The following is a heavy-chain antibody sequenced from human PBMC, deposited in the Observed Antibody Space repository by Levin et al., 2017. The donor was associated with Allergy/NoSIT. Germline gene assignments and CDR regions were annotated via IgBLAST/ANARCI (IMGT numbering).Heavy chain of an antibody. CDR1: GFTFSSYG. Sequence: GESLKISCAASGFTFSSYGMHWVRQAPGKGLEWVAVISYDGSNKYYADSVKGRFTISRDNSKNTLYLQMNSLRAEDTAVYYCAKDPQQLGYFDYWGQGTLVTVSS. CDR2: ISYDGSNK. D-gene: IGHD6-13*01. CDR3: AKDPQQLGYFDY. J-gene: IGHJ4*02. V-gene: IGHV3-30*18.